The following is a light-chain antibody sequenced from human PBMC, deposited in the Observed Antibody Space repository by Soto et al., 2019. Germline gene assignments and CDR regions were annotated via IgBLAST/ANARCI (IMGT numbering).Light chain of an antibody. CDR3: SSYTSSSTQV. CDR2: DVS. CDR1: SIDVGGYNY. Sequence: QSALTQPASVSGSPGQSITISCTGTSIDVGGYNYVSWYQQHPGKAPKLMIYDVSNRPSGVSNRFSGSKSGNTASLTISGLQAEDEADYYCSSYTSSSTQVFGTGTRSPS. V-gene: IGLV2-14*01. J-gene: IGLJ1*01.